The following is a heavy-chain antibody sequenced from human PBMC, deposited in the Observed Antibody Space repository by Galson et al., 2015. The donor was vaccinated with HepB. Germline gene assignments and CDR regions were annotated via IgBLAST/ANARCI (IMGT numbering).Heavy chain of an antibody. V-gene: IGHV1-18*01. CDR3: ARDLLCYYDSSGYYAPYY. Sequence: SVKVSCKASGSTFTTYGITWVRQAPGQGPEWMGWISGHSGDTNYAQKLQGRVTMTTDTSTSIASMELRSLRSDDTAVYYCARDLLCYYDSSGYYAPYYWGQGTLVTVSS. J-gene: IGHJ4*02. CDR2: ISGHSGDT. CDR1: GSTFTTYG. D-gene: IGHD3-22*01.